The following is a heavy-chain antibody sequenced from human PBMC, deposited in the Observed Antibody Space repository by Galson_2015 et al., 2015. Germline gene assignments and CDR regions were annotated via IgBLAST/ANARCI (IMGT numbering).Heavy chain of an antibody. CDR1: GYTFTSYG. D-gene: IGHD2-15*01. CDR2: ISAYNGNT. Sequence: SVKVSCKASGYTFTSYGISWVRQAPGQGLEWMGWISAYNGNTNYAQKLQGRVTMTTDTSTSTAYMELRSLRSDDTAVYYCARDKGGGYCGGGSCYDIWGQGTMVTVSS. CDR3: ARDKGGGYCGGGSCYDI. V-gene: IGHV1-18*01. J-gene: IGHJ3*02.